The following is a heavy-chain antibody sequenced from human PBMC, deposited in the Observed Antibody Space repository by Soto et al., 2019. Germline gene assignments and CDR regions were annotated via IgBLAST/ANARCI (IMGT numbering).Heavy chain of an antibody. CDR1: GFIFSNYG. D-gene: IGHD1-26*01. J-gene: IGHJ4*02. CDR2: IGSSGTKI. Sequence: GGSLRLSCAASGFIFSNYGMNWVRQAPGQGLEWVSYIGSSGTKIFYADSVKGRFTISRDNAKNSLYLQMNSLRDEDTAVYFCARDGWELPKYYFDFWGQGTLVTVSS. V-gene: IGHV3-48*02. CDR3: ARDGWELPKYYFDF.